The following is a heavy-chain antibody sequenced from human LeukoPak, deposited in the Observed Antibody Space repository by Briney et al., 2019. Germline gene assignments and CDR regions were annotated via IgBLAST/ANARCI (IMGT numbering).Heavy chain of an antibody. J-gene: IGHJ4*02. CDR3: AKIHYFGSGSPDY. CDR2: ISASGGNI. V-gene: IGHV3-23*01. CDR1: GFTFSSYA. D-gene: IGHD3-10*01. Sequence: PGGSLRLSCAASGFTFSSYAMSWVRQAPGKGLEWVSSISASGGNIYYADSVKGRFTISRDNSKDTLYLQMNSLRAEDTAVYYCAKIHYFGSGSPDYWGQGTLVTVSS.